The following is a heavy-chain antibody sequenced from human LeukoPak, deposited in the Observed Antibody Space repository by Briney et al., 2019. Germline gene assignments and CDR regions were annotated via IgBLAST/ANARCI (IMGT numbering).Heavy chain of an antibody. D-gene: IGHD3-10*01. CDR1: GFTFSDSA. Sequence: PGGSLRLSCAASGFTFSDSAMTWVRQAPGKGLDWVSLISFSGANSYYADSVKGRFTISRDNSKDTLFLQMNSLRAEDTAIYYCALGTRGVMSDYWGQGTLVTVAS. CDR2: ISFSGANS. CDR3: ALGTRGVMSDY. J-gene: IGHJ4*02. V-gene: IGHV3-23*01.